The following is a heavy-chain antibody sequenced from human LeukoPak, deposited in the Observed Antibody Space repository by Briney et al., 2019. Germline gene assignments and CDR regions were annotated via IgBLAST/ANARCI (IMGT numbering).Heavy chain of an antibody. Sequence: SQTLSLSCALSGDSLSTSGVAWHWVRQSPSRGLEWLVRTYYTSKWNTDYAVSVKSRIVVNPDTSKNQFYLQLNSVTSEDTAVYYCARGRASAFDVWGQGTMVTVSS. CDR1: GDSLSTSGVA. CDR3: ARGRASAFDV. CDR2: TYYTSKWNT. J-gene: IGHJ3*01. V-gene: IGHV6-1*01. D-gene: IGHD6-25*01.